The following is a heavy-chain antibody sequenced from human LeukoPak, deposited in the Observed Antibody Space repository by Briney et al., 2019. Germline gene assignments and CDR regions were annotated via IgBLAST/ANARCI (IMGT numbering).Heavy chain of an antibody. CDR3: ARSVEGYCSGGSCYSYYYYMDV. J-gene: IGHJ6*03. CDR1: GGTISSGSYY. D-gene: IGHD2-15*01. CDR2: IYPSGST. V-gene: IGHV4-61*02. Sequence: PSETLSLTCTVSGGTISSGSYYWSWLRQPAGQGLEWIGRIYPSGSTNYNPSLKSRVTISVDTSKNQFSLKLSSVTAADTAVYYCARSVEGYCSGGSCYSYYYYMDVWGKGTTVTVSS.